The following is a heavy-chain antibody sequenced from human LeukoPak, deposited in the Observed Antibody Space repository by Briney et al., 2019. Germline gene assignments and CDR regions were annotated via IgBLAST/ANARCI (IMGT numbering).Heavy chain of an antibody. V-gene: IGHV4-30-4*01. D-gene: IGHD1-14*01. CDR2: IYYSGST. CDR1: GGSISSGDYY. J-gene: IGHJ5*02. Sequence: SETLSLTCTVSGGSISSGDYYWSWIRQPPGKGLEWIGYIYYSGSTYYNPSLRSRVTISLDTSKKQFSLKLNSVTAADTAVYYCARGPYPNPRAWGQGNLVTISS. CDR3: ARGPYPNPRA.